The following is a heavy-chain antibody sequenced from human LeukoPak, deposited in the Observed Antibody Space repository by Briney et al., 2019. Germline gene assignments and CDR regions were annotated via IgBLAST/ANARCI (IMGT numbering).Heavy chain of an antibody. J-gene: IGHJ3*02. CDR2: IKQDGTEK. V-gene: IGHV3-7*03. D-gene: IGHD6-6*01. CDR1: GFIFSNYW. CDR3: ARVYSSSSGKNAFDI. Sequence: GGSLRLSCAASGFIFSNYWMSWVRQAPGKGLEWVANIKQDGTEKDYVASVRGRFTISRDNAKNSLYLRVNSLRAEDTAVYYCARVYSSSSGKNAFDIWGQGTMVTVSS.